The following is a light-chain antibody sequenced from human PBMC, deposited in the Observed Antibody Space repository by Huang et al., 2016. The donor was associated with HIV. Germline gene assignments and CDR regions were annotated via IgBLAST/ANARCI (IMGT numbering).Light chain of an antibody. CDR3: MQALQTPRT. CDR2: LGS. J-gene: IGKJ1*01. CDR1: QTLLHSKGYNY. V-gene: IGKV2-28*01. Sequence: DIVMTQSPLSLPVTPGEPASISCRSSQTLLHSKGYNYLDWYLQKPGQSPQLLIYLGSNRAPGVPDRFSGSGSGTDFTLNISRVEAEDVGVYYCMQALQTPRTFGQGTKVEVK.